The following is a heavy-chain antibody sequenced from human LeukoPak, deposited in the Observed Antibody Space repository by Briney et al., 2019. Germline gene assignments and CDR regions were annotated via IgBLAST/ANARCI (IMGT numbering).Heavy chain of an antibody. CDR1: GGPISSGSYY. Sequence: KTSETLSLTCTVSGGPISSGSYYWSWIRQPAGKGLEWIGRIYSSGSTNYNPALKSRVTISVDTSKNQFSLKLSSVTAADTAMYYCARARVATVTTAWFDPWGQGTLVTVSS. J-gene: IGHJ5*02. CDR2: IYSSGST. CDR3: ARARVATVTTAWFDP. V-gene: IGHV4-61*02. D-gene: IGHD4-17*01.